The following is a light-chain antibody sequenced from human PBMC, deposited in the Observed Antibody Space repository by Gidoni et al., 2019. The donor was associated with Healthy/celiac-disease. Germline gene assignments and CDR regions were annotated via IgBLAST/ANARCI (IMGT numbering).Light chain of an antibody. CDR2: AAS. CDR3: QKYNSAPWT. V-gene: IGKV1-27*01. CDR1: QSISNY. Sequence: DIQLTQSPSSLSASVADIVTITCRASQSISNYLAWYQQKPGKVPKLLIYAASTLQSGVPSRFSGSGPGTDFTLTISSLQPEDVATYYCQKYNSAPWTFGQGTKVEIK. J-gene: IGKJ1*01.